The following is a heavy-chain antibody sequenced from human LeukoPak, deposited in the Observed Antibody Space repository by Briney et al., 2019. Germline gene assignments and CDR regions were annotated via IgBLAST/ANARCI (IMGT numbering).Heavy chain of an antibody. D-gene: IGHD2-2*01. J-gene: IGHJ4*02. CDR2: ISYDGSNK. CDR1: GFTFSSYG. V-gene: IGHV3-30*18. CDR3: AKGGLQDIVVVPAAPLDY. Sequence: PGRSLRLSCAASGFTFSSYGMHWVRQAPGKGLEWVAVISYDGSNKYYADSVKGRFTISRDNSKNSLYLQMNSLRAEDTALYYCAKGGLQDIVVVPAAPLDYWGQGTLVTVSS.